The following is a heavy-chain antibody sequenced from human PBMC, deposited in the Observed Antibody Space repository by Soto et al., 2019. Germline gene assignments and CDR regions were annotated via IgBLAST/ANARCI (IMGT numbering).Heavy chain of an antibody. V-gene: IGHV1-18*01. J-gene: IGHJ6*02. CDR1: GYTFTSYG. CDR3: ARMGGYYRRYYYYYGMDV. CDR2: ISAYNGNT. D-gene: IGHD3-3*01. Sequence: ASVKVSCKASGYTFTSYGISWVRQAPGQGLEWMGWISAYNGNTNYAQKLQGRVTMTTDTSTSTAYMELRGLRSDDTAVYYCARMGGYYRRYYYYYGMDVWGQGTTVTVSS.